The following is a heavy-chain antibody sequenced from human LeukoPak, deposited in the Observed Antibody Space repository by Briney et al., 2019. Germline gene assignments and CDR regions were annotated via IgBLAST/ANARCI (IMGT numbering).Heavy chain of an antibody. Sequence: PGGSLRLSCAATGFTFSSYAMSWVRQAPGKGLEWVANIKQDGSEKYYVDSVKGRFTISRDNAKNSLYLQMNSLRAEDTAVYYCARVGYDYVWGSYRHYQYFDYWGQGTLVTVSS. CDR2: IKQDGSEK. D-gene: IGHD3-16*02. J-gene: IGHJ4*02. CDR3: ARVGYDYVWGSYRHYQYFDY. CDR1: GFTFSSYA. V-gene: IGHV3-7*04.